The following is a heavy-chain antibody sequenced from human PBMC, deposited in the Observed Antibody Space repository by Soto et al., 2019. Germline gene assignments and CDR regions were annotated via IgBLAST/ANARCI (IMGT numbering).Heavy chain of an antibody. J-gene: IGHJ5*02. V-gene: IGHV4-30-4*01. CDR3: ARIVYSSSKRFLARWFDP. CDR1: GGSINSGGYS. D-gene: IGHD6-6*01. Sequence: PSETLSLTCAFSGGSINSGGYSWSWIRQPPGKGLEWIAYIYYSGSTYYNPSLKSRVTISVDTSKNQFSLKLSSVTAADTAVYYCARIVYSSSKRFLARWFDPWGQGTLVTVSS. CDR2: IYYSGST.